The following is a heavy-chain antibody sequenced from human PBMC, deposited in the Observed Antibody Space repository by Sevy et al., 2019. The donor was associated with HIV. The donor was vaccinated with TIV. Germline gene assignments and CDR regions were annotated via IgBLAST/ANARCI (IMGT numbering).Heavy chain of an antibody. CDR1: GFTFSSYY. CDR2: IKQDGSEK. V-gene: IGHV3-7*04. Sequence: GGSLRLSCAASGFTFSSYYMSWVHQAPGKGLEWVANIKQDGSEKYYVDSVKGRFTISRDNAKNSRYLQMNSLRAEDTAVYYCARGGGVYWGQGTLVTVSS. CDR3: ARGGGVY. D-gene: IGHD2-15*01. J-gene: IGHJ4*02.